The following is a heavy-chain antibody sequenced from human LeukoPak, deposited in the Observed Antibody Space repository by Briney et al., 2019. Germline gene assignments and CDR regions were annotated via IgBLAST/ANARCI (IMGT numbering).Heavy chain of an antibody. CDR1: GFTFSSYN. V-gene: IGHV3-21*01. J-gene: IGHJ6*03. CDR2: ISSSSSYI. Sequence: GGSLRLSCAASGFTFSSYNMNWVRQAPGKGLEWVSSISSSSSYIYYADSVKGRFTISRDNAKKSLYLQMNSLRVEDTAVYYCARSELGYNYYYMDVWGKGTTVTVSS. D-gene: IGHD3-10*01. CDR3: ARSELGYNYYYMDV.